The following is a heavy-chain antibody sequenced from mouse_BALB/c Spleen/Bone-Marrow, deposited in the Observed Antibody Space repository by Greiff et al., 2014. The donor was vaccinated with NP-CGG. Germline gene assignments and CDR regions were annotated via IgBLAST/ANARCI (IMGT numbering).Heavy chain of an antibody. CDR2: IDPANCNT. D-gene: IGHD2-14*01. J-gene: IGHJ2*01. CDR3: DRWEYRDDY. V-gene: IGHV14-3*02. Sequence: VKLSCTASGFNIQDTSMHWVKQRPAQGLEWIGRIDPANCNTKYDPNFQGKATISADTSSKTAYLQLSSLTTEDTAGYYGDRWEYRDDYGGKGTTIT. CDR1: GFNIQDTS.